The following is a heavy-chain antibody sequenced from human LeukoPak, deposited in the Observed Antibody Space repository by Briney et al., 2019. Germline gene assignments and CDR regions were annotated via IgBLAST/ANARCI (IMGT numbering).Heavy chain of an antibody. V-gene: IGHV4-39*07. CDR3: ARAIPYGSGSFFDY. D-gene: IGHD3-10*01. CDR2: MYYSGST. CDR1: GFTFSSYA. Sequence: GSLRLSCAASGFTFSSYAMSWIRQPPGKGLEWIGSMYYSGSTYYNPSLKSRVTISIDTSKNQFSLKLSSVTAADTAVYYCARAIPYGSGSFFDYWGQGTLVTVSS. J-gene: IGHJ4*02.